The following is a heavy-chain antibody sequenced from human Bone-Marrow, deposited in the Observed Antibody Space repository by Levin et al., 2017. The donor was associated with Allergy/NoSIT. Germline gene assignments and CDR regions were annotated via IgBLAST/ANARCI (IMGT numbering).Heavy chain of an antibody. CDR3: ARHGSIRYFDWLDY. Sequence: PSASVKVSCKASGYNFTNYWIGWVRQMPGKGLEWMGIIYPGDSDTRYNPSFQGQVTISADKSISTAYLQWNTLKASDTAMYYCARHGSIRYFDWLDYWGQGTLVTVSS. CDR2: IYPGDSDT. J-gene: IGHJ4*02. CDR1: GYNFTNYW. D-gene: IGHD3-9*01. V-gene: IGHV5-51*01.